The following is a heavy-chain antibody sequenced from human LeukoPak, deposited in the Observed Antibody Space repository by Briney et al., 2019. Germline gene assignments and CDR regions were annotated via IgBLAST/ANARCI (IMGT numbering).Heavy chain of an antibody. CDR3: AKFPIGYCSSTTCSGYFDC. CDR1: GFTFSSYA. V-gene: IGHV3-23*01. J-gene: IGHJ4*02. D-gene: IGHD2-2*01. CDR2: ISGSGGST. Sequence: GGSLRLSCAASGFTFSSYAMSWVRQAPGKGLEWVSAISGSGGSTYYADSVKGRFTISRDTSKNTLFLQMKSLRAEDTAVYYCAKFPIGYCSSTTCSGYFDCWGQGTLVTVSS.